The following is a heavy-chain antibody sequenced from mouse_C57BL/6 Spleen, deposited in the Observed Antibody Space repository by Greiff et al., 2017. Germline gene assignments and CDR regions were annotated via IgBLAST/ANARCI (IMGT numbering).Heavy chain of an antibody. CDR3: ARDDSSGYGFAY. J-gene: IGHJ3*01. CDR1: GYTFTSYW. D-gene: IGHD3-2*02. CDR2: IDPSDSES. V-gene: IGHV1-52*01. Sequence: QVQLQQPGAELVRPGSSVKLSCKASGYTFTSYWMHWVKQRPIQGLEWIGNIDPSDSESHYNQKFKDKATLTVAKSSSTAYMQLSSLTSEDSAVYDCARDDSSGYGFAYWGQGTLVTVSA.